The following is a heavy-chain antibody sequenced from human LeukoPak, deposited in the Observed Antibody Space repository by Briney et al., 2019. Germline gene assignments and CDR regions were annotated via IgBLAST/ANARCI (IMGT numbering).Heavy chain of an antibody. CDR3: ARDALSPFDY. D-gene: IGHD2/OR15-2a*01. J-gene: IGHJ4*02. CDR2: IYTSGST. CDR1: GGSISSGSYY. Sequence: SETLSLTCTVSGGSISSGSYYWSWIRQPAGKGLEWIGRIYTSGSTSYNPSLKTRVTISVDTSKNQFSLKLSSVTAADTAVYYCARDALSPFDYWGQGTLVTVSS. V-gene: IGHV4-61*02.